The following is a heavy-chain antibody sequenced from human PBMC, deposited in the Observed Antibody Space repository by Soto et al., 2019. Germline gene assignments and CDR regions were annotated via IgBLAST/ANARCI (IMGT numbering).Heavy chain of an antibody. Sequence: EVQLVESGGGLVQPGRSLRLSCAASGFTFDDYAMHWVRQAPGKGLEWVSGISWNSGSIGYADSVKRRFTFSTNNAQYSLSLQMKSLRAEDTALYYCAKEWQQGEDGYYDYMDVWGKGTTVTVSS. CDR1: GFTFDDYA. V-gene: IGHV3-9*01. J-gene: IGHJ6*03. D-gene: IGHD3-16*01. CDR2: ISWNSGSI. CDR3: AKEWQQGEDGYYDYMDV.